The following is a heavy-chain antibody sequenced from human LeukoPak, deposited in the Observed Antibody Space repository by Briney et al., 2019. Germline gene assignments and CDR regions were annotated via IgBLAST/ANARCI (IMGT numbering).Heavy chain of an antibody. D-gene: IGHD6-19*01. J-gene: IGHJ4*02. CDR3: AKQDIRSSAWYD. CDR2: ISASGGGT. V-gene: IGHV3-23*01. Sequence: GGSPRLSCAASGFTFSSYAMSWVRQAPGKGLEWVSSISASGGGTYYADSVKGRFTISRDNSKNKLFLQMNSLRAEDTAVYYCAKQDIRSSAWYDWGQGTLVTVSS. CDR1: GFTFSSYA.